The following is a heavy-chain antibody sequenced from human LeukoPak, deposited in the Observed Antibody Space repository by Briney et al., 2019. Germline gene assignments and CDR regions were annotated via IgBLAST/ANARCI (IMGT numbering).Heavy chain of an antibody. D-gene: IGHD3-10*01. J-gene: IGHJ4*02. CDR2: ITWNSGST. CDR1: GCTFDEYA. V-gene: IGHV3-9*01. Sequence: GGSLRLSCVASGCTFDEYAMHWVRQAPGKGPEWVAGITWNSGSTAYADSVNGRFTISRDNAKNSLFLQMNSLKAEDTAFYFCANGESYYYASGEGYWGQGTLVTVSS. CDR3: ANGESYYYASGEGY.